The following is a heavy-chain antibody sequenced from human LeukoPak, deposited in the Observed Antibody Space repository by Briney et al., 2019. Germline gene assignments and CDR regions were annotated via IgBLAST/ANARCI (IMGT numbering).Heavy chain of an antibody. CDR1: GYTFTGYY. V-gene: IGHV1-69*04. CDR2: IIPILGIA. J-gene: IGHJ4*02. Sequence: SVKVSCKASGYTFTGYYMHWVRQAPGQGLEWMGRIIPILGIANYAQKFQGRVTITADKSTSTAYMELSSLRSEDTAVYYCASELLVYSGYDYGFVSGYFDYWGQGTLVTVSS. D-gene: IGHD5-12*01. CDR3: ASELLVYSGYDYGFVSGYFDY.